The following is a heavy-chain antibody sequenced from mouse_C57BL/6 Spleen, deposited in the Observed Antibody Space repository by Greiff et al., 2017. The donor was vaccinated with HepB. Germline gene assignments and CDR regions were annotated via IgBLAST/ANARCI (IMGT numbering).Heavy chain of an antibody. CDR3: TRGGDYYGSRDDAMDY. CDR2: IYPGNSDT. CDR1: GYTFTSYW. Sequence: EVKLQESGTVLARPGASVKMSCKTSGYTFTSYWMHWVKQRPGQGLEWIGAIYPGNSDTSYNQKFKGKAKLTAVTSASTAYMELSSLTNEDSAVYYCTRGGDYYGSRDDAMDYWGQGTSVTVSS. J-gene: IGHJ4*01. D-gene: IGHD1-1*01. V-gene: IGHV1-5*01.